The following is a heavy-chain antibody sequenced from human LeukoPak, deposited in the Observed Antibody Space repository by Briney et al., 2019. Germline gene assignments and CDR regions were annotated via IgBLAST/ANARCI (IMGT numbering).Heavy chain of an antibody. Sequence: GGSLRLSCAASGLTLSNYAFHWVRQAPGKGLEWVAVISYDGSNKYYADSVKGRFTISRDNSKNTLCLQMNSLRAEDTAVYYCAKDRSDILTGYYPDYWGQGTLVTVSS. D-gene: IGHD3-9*01. V-gene: IGHV3-30*04. CDR2: ISYDGSNK. J-gene: IGHJ4*02. CDR1: GLTLSNYA. CDR3: AKDRSDILTGYYPDY.